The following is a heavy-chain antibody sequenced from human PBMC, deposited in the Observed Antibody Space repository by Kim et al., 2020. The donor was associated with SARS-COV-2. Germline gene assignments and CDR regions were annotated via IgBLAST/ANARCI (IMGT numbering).Heavy chain of an antibody. J-gene: IGHJ3*02. D-gene: IGHD2-21*02. CDR3: ARHLPPAYCGGYCYWDAFDI. V-gene: IGHV4-59*08. CDR2: IYYSGST. Sequence: SETLSLTCTVSGGSISSYYWSWIRQPPGKGLEWIGYIYYSGSTNYNPSLKSRVTISVDTSKNQFSLKLSSVTAADTAVYYCARHLPPAYCGGYCYWDAFDIWGQGTMVTVSS. CDR1: GGSISSYY.